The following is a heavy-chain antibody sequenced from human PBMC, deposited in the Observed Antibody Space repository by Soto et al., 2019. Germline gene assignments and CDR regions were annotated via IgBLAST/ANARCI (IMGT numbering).Heavy chain of an antibody. Sequence: EVQLVESGGGLVQPGGSLRLSCAASGFTFSSYDMHWVRQATGKGLEWVSAIGTAGDTYYPGSVKGRFTISRGNATISLYLQMNSLRAGDTAVYYCARGGCSGGSCYTAWFDPWGQGTLVTVSS. CDR3: ARGGCSGGSCYTAWFDP. V-gene: IGHV3-13*01. D-gene: IGHD2-15*01. J-gene: IGHJ5*02. CDR2: IGTAGDT. CDR1: GFTFSSYD.